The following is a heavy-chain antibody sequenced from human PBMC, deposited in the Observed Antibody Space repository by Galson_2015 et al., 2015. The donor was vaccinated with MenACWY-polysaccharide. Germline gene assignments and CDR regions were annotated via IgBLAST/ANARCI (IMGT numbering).Heavy chain of an antibody. D-gene: IGHD3-10*01. CDR2: ISGSSSNI. Sequence: LRLSCAASRFIFSSYRMNWVRQAPGKGLEWVSYISGSSSNIDYADSVKGRFTISRDNAKNSLYLQMNSLRAEDTAVYYCARDQVRDGLDVWGQGTTVTVSS. CDR3: ARDQVRDGLDV. J-gene: IGHJ6*02. V-gene: IGHV3-48*01. CDR1: RFIFSSYR.